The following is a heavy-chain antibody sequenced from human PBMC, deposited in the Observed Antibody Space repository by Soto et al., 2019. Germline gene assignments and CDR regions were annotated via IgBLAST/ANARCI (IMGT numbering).Heavy chain of an antibody. CDR3: ARVLRVVYGSGSYYNWGGNWFDP. CDR2: IYYSGST. Sequence: SETLSLTCTVSGGSISSGDYYWSWIRQPPGKGLEWIGYIYYSGSTYYNPSLKSRVTISVDTSKNQFSLKLSSVTAADTAVYYCARVLRVVYGSGSYYNWGGNWFDPWGQGTLVTVSS. J-gene: IGHJ5*02. CDR1: GGSISSGDYY. V-gene: IGHV4-30-4*01. D-gene: IGHD3-10*01.